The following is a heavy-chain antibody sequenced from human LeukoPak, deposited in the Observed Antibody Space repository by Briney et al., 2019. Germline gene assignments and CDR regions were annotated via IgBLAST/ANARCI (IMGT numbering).Heavy chain of an antibody. D-gene: IGHD3-16*01. Sequence: PSETLSLTCTVSGGSISSSYWSWIRQPPGKGLEWIGYIYYSGSTNYNPSLKSRVTISLDTSKNQFSLNLTSVTAADTAVYYCARFTPQGYGWGGYNRFDPWGQGTLVTVSS. CDR2: IYYSGST. V-gene: IGHV4-59*01. CDR3: ARFTPQGYGWGGYNRFDP. CDR1: GGSISSSY. J-gene: IGHJ5*02.